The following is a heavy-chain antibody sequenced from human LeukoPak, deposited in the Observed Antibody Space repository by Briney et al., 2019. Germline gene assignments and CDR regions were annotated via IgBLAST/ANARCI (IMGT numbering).Heavy chain of an antibody. D-gene: IGHD3-10*01. CDR2: IYTSGST. CDR1: SGSISSYY. V-gene: IGHV4-4*09. CDR3: ARHGPDYYGSGSPSPLDY. Sequence: SETLSLPCTVSSGSISSYYWSWLRQPPGKGLEWIGYIYTSGSTNYNPSLKSRVTISVDTSKNQFSLKLSSVTAADTAVYYCARHGPDYYGSGSPSPLDYWGQGTLVTVSS. J-gene: IGHJ4*02.